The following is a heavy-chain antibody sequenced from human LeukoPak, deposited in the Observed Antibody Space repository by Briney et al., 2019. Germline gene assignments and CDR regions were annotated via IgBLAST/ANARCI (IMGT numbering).Heavy chain of an antibody. CDR1: GFTFSSYG. Sequence: PGGSLRLSCAASGFTFSSYGMHWVRQAPGKGLEWVSGISGSGGSTYYADSVKGRFTISRDNSKKTLYLQMNSLRAEDTAVYYCARVQRKWLVLYWGQGTLVTVSS. CDR3: ARVQRKWLVLY. V-gene: IGHV3-23*01. CDR2: ISGSGGST. J-gene: IGHJ4*02. D-gene: IGHD6-19*01.